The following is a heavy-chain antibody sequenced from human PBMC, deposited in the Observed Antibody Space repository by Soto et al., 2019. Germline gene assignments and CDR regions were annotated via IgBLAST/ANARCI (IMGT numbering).Heavy chain of an antibody. J-gene: IGHJ4*02. V-gene: IGHV3-15*07. D-gene: IGHD5-18*01. Sequence: EVQLVESGGGLVKPGGSLRLSCAASGFTFSNAWMNWVRQAPGKGLEWVGRIKSKTDGGTTDYAAPVKGRFTISRDDSKNTLYLQMNSLKTEDTAVYYCTTDLSGEGDTAMVNPPELVLDYWGQGTLVTVSS. CDR2: IKSKTDGGTT. CDR1: GFTFSNAW. CDR3: TTDLSGEGDTAMVNPPELVLDY.